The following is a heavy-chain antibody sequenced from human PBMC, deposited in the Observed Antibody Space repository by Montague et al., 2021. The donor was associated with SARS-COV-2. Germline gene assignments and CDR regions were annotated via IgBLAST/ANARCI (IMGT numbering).Heavy chain of an antibody. CDR3: ARERQGNYFHYYGLDV. V-gene: IGHV4-34*01. D-gene: IGHD1-1*01. J-gene: IGHJ6*02. CDR2: INHSGST. CDR1: GGSFSDYY. Sequence: SETLSLTCAVYGGSFSDYYWSWIRQPPGKGLEWMGEINHSGSTGYNPSLKSRVTISVDTSKNQFSLRLTSVTAADRAVYYCARERQGNYFHYYGLDVWGQGTTVTVSS.